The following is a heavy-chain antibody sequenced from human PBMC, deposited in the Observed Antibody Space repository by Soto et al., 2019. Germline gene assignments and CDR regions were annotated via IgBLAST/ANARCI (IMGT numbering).Heavy chain of an antibody. CDR2: IGGGGEYT. CDR1: GFTSGKYA. Sequence: EVQLLESGGGLVQPGGSLTLTCIVSGFTSGKYAMSWVRQAPGKGLEWVSEIGGGGEYTNYADSVRGRFTMSRDNSKNTLYLHTSSLNVEDTAVYYCAKDEVAANGRADAFDIWGQGTVVTVSS. J-gene: IGHJ3*02. V-gene: IGHV3-23*01. D-gene: IGHD2-15*01. CDR3: AKDEVAANGRADAFDI.